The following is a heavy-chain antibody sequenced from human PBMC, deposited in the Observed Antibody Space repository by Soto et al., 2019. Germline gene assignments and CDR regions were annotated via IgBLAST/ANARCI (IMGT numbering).Heavy chain of an antibody. CDR1: GFTFGASA. Sequence: LRLSCAASGFTFGASALQWVRQASGKGLEWLGRIGSRGETYATTYADSVKGRFTISRDNSKNTLYLQMNSLRAEDTAVYYCAKDFDSSSWYPLDYWGQGTLVTVSS. J-gene: IGHJ4*02. CDR2: IGSRGETYAT. V-gene: IGHV3-73*01. D-gene: IGHD6-13*01. CDR3: AKDFDSSSWYPLDY.